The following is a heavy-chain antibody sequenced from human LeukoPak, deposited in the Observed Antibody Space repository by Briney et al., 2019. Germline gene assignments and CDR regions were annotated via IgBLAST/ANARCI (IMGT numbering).Heavy chain of an antibody. Sequence: PGGSLRLSCAASGFTFSSYGMNWVRQAPGKGLEWVSSISGTSAYIYYADSVRGRFTISRDNAKNSLYLQMNSLRAEDTAVYYCARDFDYWGQGTLVTVSS. CDR3: ARDFDY. V-gene: IGHV3-21*01. J-gene: IGHJ4*02. CDR1: GFTFSSYG. CDR2: ISGTSAYI.